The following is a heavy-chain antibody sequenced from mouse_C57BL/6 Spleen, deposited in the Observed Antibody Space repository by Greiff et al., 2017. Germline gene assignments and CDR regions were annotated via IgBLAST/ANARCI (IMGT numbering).Heavy chain of an antibody. J-gene: IGHJ4*01. D-gene: IGHD2-3*01. Sequence: EVKLVESGGGLVQPGGSLKLSCAASGFTFSDYYMYWVRQTPEKRLEWVAYISNGGGSTYYPDTVKGRFTISRDNAKNTLYLQMSRLKSEDTAMYYCARHPRWFYYAMDYWSQGTSVTVSS. CDR2: ISNGGGST. V-gene: IGHV5-12*01. CDR1: GFTFSDYY. CDR3: ARHPRWFYYAMDY.